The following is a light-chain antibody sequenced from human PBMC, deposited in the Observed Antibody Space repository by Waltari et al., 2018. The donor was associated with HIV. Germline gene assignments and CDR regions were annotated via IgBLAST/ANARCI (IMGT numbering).Light chain of an antibody. CDR3: ASYGDTNRVL. CDR1: SSDVGGYEY. Sequence: QSALTQPPSASGSLGQSVTISCTRTSSDVGGYEYVPWYQHHPDNAPTLIIYEVNKRPSGVPERFSGSKSDNTASLTVAGLQDDDEAHYYCASYGDTNRVLFGGGTRVTVL. CDR2: EVN. J-gene: IGLJ6*01. V-gene: IGLV2-8*01.